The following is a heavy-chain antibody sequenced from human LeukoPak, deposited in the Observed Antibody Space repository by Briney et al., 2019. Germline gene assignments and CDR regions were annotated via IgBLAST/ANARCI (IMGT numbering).Heavy chain of an antibody. CDR3: AKGGFDTAMVTSWYFDV. Sequence: PGGSLRLSWAASGFRFDSYAMNWVRRAPGGGLEWVSGISGTAGRAYYADCVKGRFTISRANSKSALYLQMNSLRGDDTAIYFCAKGGFDTAMVTSWYFDVWGRGTPVTVSS. J-gene: IGHJ2*01. CDR1: GFRFDSYA. D-gene: IGHD5-18*01. V-gene: IGHV3-23*01. CDR2: ISGTAGRA.